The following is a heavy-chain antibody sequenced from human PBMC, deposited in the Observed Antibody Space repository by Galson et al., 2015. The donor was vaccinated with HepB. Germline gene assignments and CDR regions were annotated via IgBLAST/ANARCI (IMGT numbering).Heavy chain of an antibody. V-gene: IGHV3-23*01. D-gene: IGHD1-14*01. CDR1: GFTFSSYG. J-gene: IGHJ4*02. CDR2: INSDGIST. Sequence: SLRLSCAASGFTFSSYGMSWVRQAPGKGLEWVSGINSDGISTTYADSVKGRFTISRDNTKNTIYLQMNSLGAEDTALYYCAKHDGVPVARLFQTTNDWGQGTLVTVSS. CDR3: AKHDGVPVARLFQTTND.